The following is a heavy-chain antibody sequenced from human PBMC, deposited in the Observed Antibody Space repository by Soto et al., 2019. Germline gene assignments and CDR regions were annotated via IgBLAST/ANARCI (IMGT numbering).Heavy chain of an antibody. D-gene: IGHD2-2*01. Sequence: QVQLQGSGPRLVKPSETLSLTCIVSGGSISSYYWSWIRQPPGKGLEWIGYIYYSGSTNYNPSLKSRVTISVDTSKNQFSLKLSSVTAVDTAVYYCARAVLPATAPFDYWGQGTLVTASS. V-gene: IGHV4-59*01. CDR3: ARAVLPATAPFDY. CDR1: GGSISSYY. CDR2: IYYSGST. J-gene: IGHJ4*02.